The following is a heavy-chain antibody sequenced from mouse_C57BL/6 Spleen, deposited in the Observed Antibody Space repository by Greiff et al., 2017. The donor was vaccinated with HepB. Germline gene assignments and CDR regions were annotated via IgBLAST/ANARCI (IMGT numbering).Heavy chain of an antibody. CDR1: GYTFTDYY. CDR2: IYPGSGNT. Sequence: QVQLQQSGAELVRPGASVKLSCKASGYTFTDYYINWVKQRPGQGLEWIARIYPGSGNTYYNEKFKGKATLTAEKSSSTAYMQLSSLTSEDSAVYFCARWLGDGYLFDYWGQGTTLTVSS. D-gene: IGHD2-3*01. CDR3: ARWLGDGYLFDY. J-gene: IGHJ2*01. V-gene: IGHV1-76*01.